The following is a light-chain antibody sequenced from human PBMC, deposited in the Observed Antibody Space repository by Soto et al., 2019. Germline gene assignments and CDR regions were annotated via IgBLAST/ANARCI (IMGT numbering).Light chain of an antibody. V-gene: IGLV2-8*01. CDR3: ASYAGGNQV. CDR1: SSDVGAYNF. Sequence: QSALTQPPSASGSPGQSVTISCTGTSSDVGAYNFVSWYQHHPGKAPKLIIYEVTKRPSGVPDRFSGSKSGNTASLTVFVLLPEDEADYYCASYAGGNQVFGTGTKLTVL. CDR2: EVT. J-gene: IGLJ1*01.